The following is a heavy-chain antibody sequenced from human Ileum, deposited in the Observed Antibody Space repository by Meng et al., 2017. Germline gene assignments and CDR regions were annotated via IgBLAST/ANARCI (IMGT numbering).Heavy chain of an antibody. Sequence: SQTLSLTCVFSGSSISSGYYWGWIRQSPGKGLEWIGSVYHSGSTNYNPSLTSRVTISVDTSKNQFSLKLSSVTAADTAMYYCARGFRVGCSGENCNHNWFDPWGQGILVTVSS. V-gene: IGHV4-38-2*01. CDR1: GSSISSGYY. D-gene: IGHD2-8*02. CDR3: ARGFRVGCSGENCNHNWFDP. CDR2: VYHSGST. J-gene: IGHJ5*02.